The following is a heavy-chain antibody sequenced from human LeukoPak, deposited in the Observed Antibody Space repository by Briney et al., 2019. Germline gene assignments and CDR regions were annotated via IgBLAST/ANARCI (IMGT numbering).Heavy chain of an antibody. CDR2: IYYSGST. Sequence: PSETLSLTCTVSGGSISNYYWSWIRQPPGKGLEWIGYIYYSGSTNYNPSLKSRVTISVDTSKNQFSLKLSSVTAADTAVYYCARGARIAGGIWSVDYWGQGTLVTVSS. V-gene: IGHV4-59*01. D-gene: IGHD3-3*01. CDR1: GGSISNYY. CDR3: ARGARIAGGIWSVDY. J-gene: IGHJ4*02.